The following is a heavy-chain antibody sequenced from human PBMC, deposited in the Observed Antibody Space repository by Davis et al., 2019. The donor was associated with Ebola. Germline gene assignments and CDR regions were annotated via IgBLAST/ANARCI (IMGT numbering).Heavy chain of an antibody. V-gene: IGHV1-2*02. D-gene: IGHD5-24*01. CDR2: INPNSGGT. Sequence: ASVKVSCKASGYTFTGYYMHWVRQAPGQGLEWMGWINPNSGGTNYAQKFQGRVTMTRDTSISTAYMELGRLRSDDTAVYYCARDREKMATGFDIWGQGTMVTVSS. CDR1: GYTFTGYY. J-gene: IGHJ3*02. CDR3: ARDREKMATGFDI.